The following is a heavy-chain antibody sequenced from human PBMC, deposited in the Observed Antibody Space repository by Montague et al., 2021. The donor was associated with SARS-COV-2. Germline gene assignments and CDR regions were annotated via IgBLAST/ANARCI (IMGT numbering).Heavy chain of an antibody. J-gene: IGHJ5*02. Sequence: TLSLTCTGSIGSISSGIYYWSWIRQPAGKGLEWIGRIYTSGSTNYNPSLKSRVTISVDTSKNQFSLKLSSVTAADTAVYYCARDGYSSGWNGLHWFDPWGQGTLVTVSS. CDR3: ARDGYSSGWNGLHWFDP. CDR1: IGSISSGIYY. CDR2: IYTSGST. D-gene: IGHD6-25*01. V-gene: IGHV4-61*02.